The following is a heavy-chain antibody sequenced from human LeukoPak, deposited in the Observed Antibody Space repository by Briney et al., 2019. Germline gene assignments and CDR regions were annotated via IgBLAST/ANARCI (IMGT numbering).Heavy chain of an antibody. D-gene: IGHD5-18*01. V-gene: IGHV3-30*18. CDR3: AKDRYSYAFEYSDS. CDR2: TSNDGSKK. CDR1: GFTFSSYG. Sequence: GGSLRLSCAASGFTFSSYGMHWVRQAPGKGLDWVAVTSNDGSKKYYADSVKGRFTISRDNSKNTLSLQVSSLRTEGTAVYYCAKDRYSYAFEYSDSWGQGTLVTVSS. J-gene: IGHJ4*02.